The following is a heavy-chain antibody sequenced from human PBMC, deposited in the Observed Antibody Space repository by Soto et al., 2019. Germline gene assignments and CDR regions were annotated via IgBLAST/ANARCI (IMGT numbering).Heavy chain of an antibody. CDR1: GFTFSTYG. Sequence: QVQLVESGGGVVQPGRSLRLSCAASGFTFSTYGMHWVRQAPGKGLEWVAVISYDGSNKYYADSVKGRFTISRDNSQNTLDLQMNSLRTEDTAVYFYIRGPYYGSGTLDYWGQGNLVTVSS. D-gene: IGHD3-10*01. V-gene: IGHV3-30*03. CDR2: ISYDGSNK. J-gene: IGHJ4*02. CDR3: IRGPYYGSGTLDY.